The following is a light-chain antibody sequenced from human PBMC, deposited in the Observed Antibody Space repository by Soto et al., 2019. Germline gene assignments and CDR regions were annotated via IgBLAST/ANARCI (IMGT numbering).Light chain of an antibody. Sequence: IVLTQSPGTLSLSPGERATLFCRASQTLSINSLAWYQQKPGQAPRLLIYGASTRHTGIPDRFNGSGSGTDFALTINRLDPEAFAVYYCHQYDGAPLTFGPGTKVNVK. CDR1: QTLSINS. V-gene: IGKV3-20*01. CDR2: GAS. J-gene: IGKJ3*01. CDR3: HQYDGAPLT.